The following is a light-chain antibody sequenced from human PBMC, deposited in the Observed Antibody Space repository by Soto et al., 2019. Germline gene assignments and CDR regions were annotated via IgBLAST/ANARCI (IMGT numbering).Light chain of an antibody. Sequence: DVVMTQSPLSLAVTLGQPASISCRSIQRLVYRDGTTYLNWFQQSPGQTPQRLIDKGSNRETGVPDRGSGSGSGNECTQKISRVEAEDVGVHECRQGTKWHTPVGQGTRLE. CDR3: RQGTKWHTP. J-gene: IGKJ5*01. CDR2: KGS. V-gene: IGKV2-30*01. CDR1: QRLVYRDGTTY.